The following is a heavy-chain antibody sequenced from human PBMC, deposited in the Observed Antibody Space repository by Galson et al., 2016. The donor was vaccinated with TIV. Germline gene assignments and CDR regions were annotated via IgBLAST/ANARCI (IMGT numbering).Heavy chain of an antibody. Sequence: SGGTFDNYAINWVRQAPGQGLEWMGGILPISATTNYAQKFQGRVTITTDQFTSTVYLELSSLRSGDTAVYFCARDIPCGGSCYFFDDWGQGTLVTVSS. CDR1: GGTFDNYA. J-gene: IGHJ4*01. D-gene: IGHD2-15*01. V-gene: IGHV1-69*05. CDR3: ARDIPCGGSCYFFDD. CDR2: ILPISATT.